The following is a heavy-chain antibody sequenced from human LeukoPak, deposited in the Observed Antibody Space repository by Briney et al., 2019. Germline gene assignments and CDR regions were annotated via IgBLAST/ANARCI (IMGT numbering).Heavy chain of an antibody. D-gene: IGHD3-16*01. V-gene: IGHV4-38-2*01. CDR3: ARGERFGVLNF. CDR1: GYSISSGYY. Sequence: SETLSLTCAVSGYSISSGYYWDWIRQPPGKGLEWIGTVYHSGTTFYNSSLKSRITISVDTSKNQFSLKLSSVTAADTAVYFCARGERFGVLNFWGQGTLVTVSS. J-gene: IGHJ4*02. CDR2: VYHSGTT.